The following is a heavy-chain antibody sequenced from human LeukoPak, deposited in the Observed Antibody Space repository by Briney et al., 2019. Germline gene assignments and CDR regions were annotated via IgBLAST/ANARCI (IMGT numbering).Heavy chain of an antibody. CDR1: GYTFTSYD. CDR2: MNPNSGNT. Sequence: ASVKVSCKASGYTFTSYDINWVRQATGQGLEWMGWMNPNSGNTGYAQKFQGRVTITRNTSISTAYMGLSSLRSEDTAVYYCARGYKDIVVVPAASYRYYYYYMDAWGKGTTVTVSS. D-gene: IGHD2-2*01. J-gene: IGHJ6*03. CDR3: ARGYKDIVVVPAASYRYYYYYMDA. V-gene: IGHV1-8*03.